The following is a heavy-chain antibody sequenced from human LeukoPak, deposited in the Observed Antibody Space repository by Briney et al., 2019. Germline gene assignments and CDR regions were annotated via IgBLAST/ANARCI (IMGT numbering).Heavy chain of an antibody. J-gene: IGHJ6*04. CDR2: ISYDGSNK. V-gene: IGHV3-30*04. CDR1: GFTFSSYA. CDR3: ARDKQLWSLGDYYYGMDV. D-gene: IGHD5-18*01. Sequence: QPGRSLRLSCAASGFTFSSYAMHWVRQAPGKGLEWVAVISYDGSNKYYADSVEGRFTISRDNSKNTLYLQMNSLRAEDTAVYYCARDKQLWSLGDYYYGMDVWGKGTTVTVSS.